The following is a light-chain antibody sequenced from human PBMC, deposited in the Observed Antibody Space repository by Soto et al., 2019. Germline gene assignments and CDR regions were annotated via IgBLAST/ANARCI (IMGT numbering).Light chain of an antibody. CDR2: GAS. V-gene: IGKV3-15*01. Sequence: EIVMTQSPATLSVSPGERATLSCRASQSLGSNLAWYQQKPGQAPRLLIYGASTRATGIPARFSGSGSGTEFTLTISSLQSEDFAVYYCQQYNNWRLTFGGGTKVDI. CDR3: QQYNNWRLT. J-gene: IGKJ4*01. CDR1: QSLGSN.